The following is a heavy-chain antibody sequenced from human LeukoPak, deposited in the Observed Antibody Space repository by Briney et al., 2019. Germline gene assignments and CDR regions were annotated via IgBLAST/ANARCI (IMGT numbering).Heavy chain of an antibody. Sequence: SETLSLTCSVSGGSISSYYWSWIRQPPGKGLEWIGYIYYSGSTNYNPSLMSRVTISVDTSKNQFSLKLSSVTAADTAVYYCARHYDILTAYDYFGYWGQGTLVTVSS. V-gene: IGHV4-59*08. D-gene: IGHD3-9*01. CDR2: IYYSGST. CDR3: ARHYDILTAYDYFGY. J-gene: IGHJ4*02. CDR1: GGSISSYY.